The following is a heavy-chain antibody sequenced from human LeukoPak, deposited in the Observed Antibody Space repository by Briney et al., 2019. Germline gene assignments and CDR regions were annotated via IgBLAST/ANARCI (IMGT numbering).Heavy chain of an antibody. CDR2: KTTSGST. V-gene: IGHV4-4*07. CDR1: SGSISGFY. D-gene: IGHD3-3*02. Sequence: PSETLSLTCTVSSGSISGFYWSWIRQPAGKGLEWIGRKTTSGSTHYNPSPRSRLTMSLDPSTNQFSLRLSAVTAAETAVYYCARDESITWDPPFDYWGPGILDTVSS. CDR3: ARDESITWDPPFDY. J-gene: IGHJ4*02.